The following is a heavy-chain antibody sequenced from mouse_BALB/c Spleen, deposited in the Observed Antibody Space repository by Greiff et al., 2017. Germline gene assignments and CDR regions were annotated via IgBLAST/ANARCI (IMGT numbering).Heavy chain of an antibody. CDR1: GYTFTSYW. V-gene: IGHV1-69*02. CDR2: IYPSDSYT. Sequence: QVQLQQPGAELVRPGASVKLSCKASGYTFTSYWINWVKQRPGQGLEWIGNIYPSDSYTNYNQKFKDKATLTVDKSSSTAYMQLSSPTSEDSAVYYCTTYYYGSSYGYFDVWGAGTTVTVSS. CDR3: TTYYYGSSYGYFDV. J-gene: IGHJ1*01. D-gene: IGHD1-1*01.